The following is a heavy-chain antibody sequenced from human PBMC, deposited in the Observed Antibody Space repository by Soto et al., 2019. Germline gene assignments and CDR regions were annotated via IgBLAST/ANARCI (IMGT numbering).Heavy chain of an antibody. D-gene: IGHD5-18*01. V-gene: IGHV1-2*02. Sequence: ASVKVSCKTSGYTFTDYYTHWVRQAPGQGLEWMGWMNPKSGGAYFAQKFQGRVTLTRDTSIGTAYIEVNSLTSDDTAVYFCTRENIGNSDGLYDAFDIWGQGTTVTVS. CDR1: GYTFTDYY. CDR3: TRENIGNSDGLYDAFDI. J-gene: IGHJ3*02. CDR2: MNPKSGGA.